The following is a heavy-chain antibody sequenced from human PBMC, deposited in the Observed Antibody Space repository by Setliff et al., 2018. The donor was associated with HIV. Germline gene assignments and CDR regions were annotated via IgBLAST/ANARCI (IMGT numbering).Heavy chain of an antibody. CDR3: ARGSGSGCYLSDY. CDR2: INAGDDNT. D-gene: IGHD2-15*01. CDR1: GYTFSTNA. J-gene: IGHJ4*02. Sequence: ASVKVSCKAFGYTFSTNAIHWVRQAPGQRLEWMGYINAGDDNTRYSEEFQGRVTITRDTSANTAYMELSSLRSEDTAVYYCARGSGSGCYLSDYWGLGTLVTVSS. V-gene: IGHV1-3*01.